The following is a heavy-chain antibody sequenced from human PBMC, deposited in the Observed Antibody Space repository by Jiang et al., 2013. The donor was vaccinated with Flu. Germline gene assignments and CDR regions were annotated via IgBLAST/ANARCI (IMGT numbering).Heavy chain of an antibody. J-gene: IGHJ6*02. CDR1: GYSFTSYW. CDR2: IDPSDSYT. V-gene: IGHV5-10-1*03. CDR3: ARRTAAIASHGMDV. D-gene: IGHD2-2*02. Sequence: VQLVESGAEVKKPGESLRISCKGSGYSFTSYWISWVRQMPGKGLEWMGRIDPSDSYTNYSPSFQGHVTISADKSISTAYLQWSSLKASDTAMYYCARRTAAIASHGMDVVGPRDHGHRLL.